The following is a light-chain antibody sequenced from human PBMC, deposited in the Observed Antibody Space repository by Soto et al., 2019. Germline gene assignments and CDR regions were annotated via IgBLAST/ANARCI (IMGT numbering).Light chain of an antibody. V-gene: IGLV1-47*02. Sequence: QSVLTQPPSASGAPGQRVTISCSGSTSNIGNNFVYWYQHLPVTAPKLVIFSYSPRPSGVPDRFSGSKSATSASLAISGLRFDDEDDYYCAAWDDSLKGWVFSGGTKVTVL. CDR1: TSNIGNNF. CDR2: SYS. CDR3: AAWDDSLKGWV. J-gene: IGLJ3*02.